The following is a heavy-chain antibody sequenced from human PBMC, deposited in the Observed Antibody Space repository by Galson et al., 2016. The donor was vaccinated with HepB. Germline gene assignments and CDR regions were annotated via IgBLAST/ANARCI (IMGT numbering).Heavy chain of an antibody. Sequence: SVKVSCKAFGYTFSSYAINWVRQAPGQGLEWMGWIHTRTGSPSYAQGFTGRYVFSLDTSVSTAYLEISRLKAEDTGVYYCARLVAADASVEASDVWGQGTLVTVSS. CDR2: IHTRTGSP. D-gene: IGHD6-13*01. CDR3: ARLVAADASVEASDV. J-gene: IGHJ3*01. V-gene: IGHV7-4-1*02. CDR1: GYTFSSYA.